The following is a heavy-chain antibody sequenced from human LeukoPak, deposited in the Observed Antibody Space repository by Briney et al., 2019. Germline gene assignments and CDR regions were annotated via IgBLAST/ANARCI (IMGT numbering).Heavy chain of an antibody. CDR1: GYTFTGDY. J-gene: IGHJ4*02. D-gene: IGHD3-22*01. CDR3: ATPSPYSSGYYYFDY. CDR2: INPNSGGT. V-gene: IGHV1-2*06. Sequence: ASVKVSCKASGYTFTGDYMHSLRQAPGQGLEWMGRINPNSGGTNYAQKFQGRVTMTRDTSISTAYMELSRLRSDDTAVYYCATPSPYSSGYYYFDYWGQGTLVTVSS.